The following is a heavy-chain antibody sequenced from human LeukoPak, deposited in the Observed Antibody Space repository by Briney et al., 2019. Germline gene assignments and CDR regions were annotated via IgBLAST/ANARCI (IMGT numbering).Heavy chain of an antibody. D-gene: IGHD4-17*01. CDR3: ASEFQTTDAFDI. Sequence: PGGSLRLSCAASGFTFSSYGMNWVRQAPGKGLEWVSYISSSGSAIYYADSVKGRFTISRDNAKNSLYLQMNSLRAEDTAVYYCASEFQTTDAFDIWGQGTMVTVSS. J-gene: IGHJ3*02. V-gene: IGHV3-48*03. CDR2: ISSSGSAI. CDR1: GFTFSSYG.